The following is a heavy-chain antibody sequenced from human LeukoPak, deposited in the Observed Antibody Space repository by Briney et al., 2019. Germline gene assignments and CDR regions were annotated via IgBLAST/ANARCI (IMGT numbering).Heavy chain of an antibody. CDR3: AKDHYWSIDY. CDR2: IKGDGIST. J-gene: IGHJ4*02. D-gene: IGHD3-3*01. V-gene: IGHV3-74*01. CDR1: GFDFSSNW. Sequence: QTGGSLRLSCAASGFDFSSNWMHWVRHAPGQGLVWVSRIKGDGISTNYADSVKGRFTISRDIAKNTLYLQMNSLRAEDTGVYYCAKDHYWSIDYWGRGTPVTVSS.